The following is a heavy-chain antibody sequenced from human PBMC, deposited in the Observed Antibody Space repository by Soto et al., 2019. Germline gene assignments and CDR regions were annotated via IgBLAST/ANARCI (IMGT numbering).Heavy chain of an antibody. CDR1: GFTFSRYG. V-gene: IGHV3-30*18. CDR2: ISEDGSNK. D-gene: IGHD6-13*01. Sequence: GGSLRLSCAASGFTFSRYGMHWVRQAPGKGLEWVALISEDGSNKYHADSVKGRFTISRDNSKNTLYLQMNSLRTEDTAVYYCGEVTYSSRWYRFDNWGQGTLVTVSS. J-gene: IGHJ4*02. CDR3: GEVTYSSRWYRFDN.